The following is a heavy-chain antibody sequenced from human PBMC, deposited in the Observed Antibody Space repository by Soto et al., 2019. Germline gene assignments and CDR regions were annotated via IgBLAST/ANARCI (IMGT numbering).Heavy chain of an antibody. CDR1: GFTFSNYS. V-gene: IGHV3-23*01. J-gene: IGHJ6*02. CDR2: MNSGGRS. Sequence: EVQLLESGGGLVQPGGSLRLSCAASGFTFSNYSMSWVRQAPGKGLEWVSGMNSGGRSYYADSVKGRFTISRDTSKNMLYLQMNSLRADDTAVFYCAKALQYSSSRDYFYYGMDVWGQGTTVTVSS. CDR3: AKALQYSSSRDYFYYGMDV. D-gene: IGHD6-6*01.